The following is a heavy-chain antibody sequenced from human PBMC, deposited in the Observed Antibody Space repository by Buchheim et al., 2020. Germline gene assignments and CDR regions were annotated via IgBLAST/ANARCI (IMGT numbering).Heavy chain of an antibody. CDR1: GGSISSGGYY. J-gene: IGHJ2*01. V-gene: IGHV4-31*03. CDR2: TYNSGTT. Sequence: QVQLQESGPGLVKPSQTLSLTCTVSGGSISSGGYYWNWIRLVPGKGLQWIGHTYNSGTTYYNPSLQGRVTISVDTSENQFSLKLSSVTAADTVVYYCARDQGGYVWYFDLWGRGSL. CDR3: ARDQGGYVWYFDL. D-gene: IGHD5-12*01.